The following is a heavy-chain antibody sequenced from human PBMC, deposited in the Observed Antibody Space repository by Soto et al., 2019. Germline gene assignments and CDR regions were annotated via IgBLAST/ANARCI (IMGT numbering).Heavy chain of an antibody. CDR1: GGTFSSYA. J-gene: IGHJ6*02. CDR2: IIPIFGTA. D-gene: IGHD6-13*01. Sequence: QVQLVQSGAEVKKPGSSVKVSCKASGGTFSSYAISWVRQAPGQGLEWMGGIIPIFGTANYAQKFQGRVTITADESTSTAYMELSSLRSEDTAVYYCARGIAAAGTGESPDYGMDVWGQGPTVTVSS. V-gene: IGHV1-69*01. CDR3: ARGIAAAGTGESPDYGMDV.